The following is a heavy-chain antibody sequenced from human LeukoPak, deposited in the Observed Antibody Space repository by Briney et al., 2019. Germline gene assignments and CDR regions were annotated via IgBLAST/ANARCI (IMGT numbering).Heavy chain of an antibody. D-gene: IGHD3-16*01. Sequence: SETLSLTCAVYGGSFSGYYWSWIRQPPGKGLEWIGEINHSGSTNYNPSLKSRVTISVDTSKNQFSLKLSSVTAADTAVYYCARLGRGITFGGVIYWGQGTLVTVSS. CDR1: GGSFSGYY. CDR3: ARLGRGITFGGVIY. V-gene: IGHV4-34*01. CDR2: INHSGST. J-gene: IGHJ4*02.